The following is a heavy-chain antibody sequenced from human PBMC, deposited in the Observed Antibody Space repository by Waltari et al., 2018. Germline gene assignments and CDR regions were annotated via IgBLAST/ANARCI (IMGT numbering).Heavy chain of an antibody. Sequence: QVQLQESGPGLVKPSETLSLTCAVSGYSISSGYYWGWIRQPPGKGLEWIGSIYHSGSTDDNPSLKSRVTISVDTSKNQFSLKLSSVTAADTAVYYCARETTVTTFFAFDIWGQGTMVTVSS. CDR3: ARETTVTTFFAFDI. CDR2: IYHSGST. D-gene: IGHD4-17*01. CDR1: GYSISSGYY. V-gene: IGHV4-38-2*02. J-gene: IGHJ3*02.